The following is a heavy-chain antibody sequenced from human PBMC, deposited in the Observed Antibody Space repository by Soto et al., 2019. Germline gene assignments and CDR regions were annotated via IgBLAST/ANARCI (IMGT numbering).Heavy chain of an antibody. CDR3: ARDRLAAAGNWDYYYYGMDV. CDR1: GYTFTGYY. J-gene: IGHJ6*02. D-gene: IGHD6-13*01. V-gene: IGHV1-2*02. CDR2: INPNSGGT. Sequence: ASVKVSCKASGYTFTGYYMHWVRQAPGQGLEWMGWINPNSGGTNYAQKFQGRVTMTRDTSISTAYMELSRLRSDDTAVYYCARDRLAAAGNWDYYYYGMDVWGQGTTVTV.